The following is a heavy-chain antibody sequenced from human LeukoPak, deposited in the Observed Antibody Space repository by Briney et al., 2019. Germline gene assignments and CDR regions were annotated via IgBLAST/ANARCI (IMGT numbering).Heavy chain of an antibody. J-gene: IGHJ6*02. V-gene: IGHV3-30*18. D-gene: IGHD6-13*01. CDR3: AKDLIAAAGKDYYGMDV. CDR2: ISYDGSNK. CDR1: GFTFNSYG. Sequence: GGSLRLSCAASGFTFNSYGMHWVRQAPGKGLEWVAVISYDGSNKYYVDSVKGRFTISRDNSKNTLYLQMSSLRAEDTAVYYCAKDLIAAAGKDYYGMDVWGQGTTVTVSS.